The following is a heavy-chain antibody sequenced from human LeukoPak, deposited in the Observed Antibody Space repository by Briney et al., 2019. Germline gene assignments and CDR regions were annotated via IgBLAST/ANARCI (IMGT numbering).Heavy chain of an antibody. D-gene: IGHD3-10*01. Sequence: SETLSLTCAVYGGSFSGYYWSWIRQPPGKGLEWIGEINHSGSTNYNPSLKSRVTISVDTSKNQFSLKLSSVTAADTAVYYCARNGESGFDYWGQGTMVTVSS. CDR1: GGSFSGYY. CDR3: ARNGESGFDY. CDR2: INHSGST. J-gene: IGHJ4*02. V-gene: IGHV4-34*01.